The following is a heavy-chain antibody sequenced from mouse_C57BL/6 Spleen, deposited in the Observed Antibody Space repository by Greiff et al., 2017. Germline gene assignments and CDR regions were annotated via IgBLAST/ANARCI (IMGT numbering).Heavy chain of an antibody. Sequence: EVKLMESGGGLVQPGGSLSLSCAASGFTFTDYYMSWVRQPPGKALEWLGFIRNKANGYTTEYSASVKGRFTISRDNSQSILYLQMNALRAEDSATYYCARYAIYDGYYDYFDYWGQGTTLTVSS. J-gene: IGHJ2*01. V-gene: IGHV7-3*01. D-gene: IGHD2-3*01. CDR2: IRNKANGYTT. CDR1: GFTFTDYY. CDR3: ARYAIYDGYYDYFDY.